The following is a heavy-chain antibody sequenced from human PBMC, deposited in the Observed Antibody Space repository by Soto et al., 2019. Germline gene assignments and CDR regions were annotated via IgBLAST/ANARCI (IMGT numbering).Heavy chain of an antibody. CDR1: GFTFSSHW. CDR2: INSDGSTT. V-gene: IGHV3-74*01. Sequence: EVQLVESGGGLVQPGGSLRLSCAASGFTFSSHWMHWVRQVPGKGLVWVSRINSDGSTTTYADSVKGRFTISRDNAKNTLYLQMNSLRAEDTAVYSCARGQEGGSYFLALDIWGQGTMVTVSS. CDR3: ARGQEGGSYFLALDI. D-gene: IGHD1-26*01. J-gene: IGHJ3*02.